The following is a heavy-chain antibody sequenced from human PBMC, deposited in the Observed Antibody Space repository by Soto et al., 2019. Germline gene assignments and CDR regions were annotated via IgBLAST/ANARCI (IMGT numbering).Heavy chain of an antibody. V-gene: IGHV3-23*01. CDR3: AGRDFWSGYDC. D-gene: IGHD3-3*01. Sequence: GGSLRLSCAASGITLRSYAISWVRQAPGKGLEWVSGISAGGGSTYYAESVKGRFTISRDTSKNTLYLQMNTLRVEDTAVYYCAGRDFWSGYDCWGQGTLVTVSS. CDR2: ISAGGGST. J-gene: IGHJ4*02. CDR1: GITLRSYA.